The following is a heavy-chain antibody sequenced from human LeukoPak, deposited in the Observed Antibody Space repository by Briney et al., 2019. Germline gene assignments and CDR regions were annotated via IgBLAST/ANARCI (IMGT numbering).Heavy chain of an antibody. CDR2: IYSGGST. CDR3: ARGSPLAMVPSTRAFDY. Sequence: GGSLRLSCAASGFTVSSNYMSWVRQAPEKGLEWVSVIYSGGSTYYADSVKGRFTISRDNSKNTLYLQMNSLRAEDTAVYYCARGSPLAMVPSTRAFDYWGQGALVTVSS. J-gene: IGHJ4*02. D-gene: IGHD3-10*01. V-gene: IGHV3-66*02. CDR1: GFTVSSNY.